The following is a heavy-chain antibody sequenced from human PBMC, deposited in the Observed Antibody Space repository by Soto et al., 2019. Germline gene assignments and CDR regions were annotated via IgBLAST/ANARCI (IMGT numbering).Heavy chain of an antibody. CDR1: GFTFSSYG. CDR2: IWYDGSNK. CDR3: ARVGSSWSFDY. J-gene: IGHJ4*02. D-gene: IGHD6-13*01. V-gene: IGHV3-33*01. Sequence: QAQLVESGGGVVQPGRSLRLSCAASGFTFSSYGMHWVRQAPGKGLEWVAIIWYDGSNKYYADSVKGRFTISRDSSNNPLYLQMNSLRAEDTAVYYCARVGSSWSFDYWGQGTLVTVSS.